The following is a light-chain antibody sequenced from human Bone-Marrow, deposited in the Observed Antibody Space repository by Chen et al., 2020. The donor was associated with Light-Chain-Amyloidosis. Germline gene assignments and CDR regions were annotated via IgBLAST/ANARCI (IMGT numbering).Light chain of an antibody. Sequence: QSALTQPASVSGSPGQSITISCTGTSSDVGGYNHVSWYQHHPGKAPKLMIYEVSNRPSGISNRFSGSKSGNTASLSISGLQAEDEAHYYCSSYTSSVSYVFGSGTKVTVL. CDR2: EVS. CDR3: SSYTSSVSYV. V-gene: IGLV2-14*01. J-gene: IGLJ1*01. CDR1: SSDVGGYNH.